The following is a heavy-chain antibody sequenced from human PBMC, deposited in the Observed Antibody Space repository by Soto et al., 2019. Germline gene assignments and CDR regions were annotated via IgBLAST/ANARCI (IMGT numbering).Heavy chain of an antibody. CDR1: GFTFSNAW. CDR3: TTDRSIAAAGTVYYYGMDV. J-gene: IGHJ6*02. D-gene: IGHD6-13*01. V-gene: IGHV3-15*07. CDR2: IKSKTDGGTT. Sequence: EVQLVESGGGLVKPGGSLTLSCAASGFTFSNAWMNWVRQAPGKGLECVGRIKSKTDGGTTDYAAPVKGRFTISRDDSKNTLYLQINSLKTEDTAVYYCTTDRSIAAAGTVYYYGMDVWGQGTTVTVSS.